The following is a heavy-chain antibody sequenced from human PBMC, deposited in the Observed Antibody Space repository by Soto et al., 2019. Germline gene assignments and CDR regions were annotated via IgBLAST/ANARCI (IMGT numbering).Heavy chain of an antibody. CDR3: ARELGMTGYWYFDV. CDR1: GFTFSDYD. J-gene: IGHJ2*01. Sequence: EVQLVESGGGLVQPGGSLRLSCTASGFTFSDYDMHWVRQPTGKGLEWVSSISVRGNTYYSNSVKGRFTVSRENAKNSLYLLMNSLTAGDTAVYYCARELGMTGYWYFDVWGRGTLVSVSS. V-gene: IGHV3-13*04. D-gene: IGHD3-16*01. CDR2: ISVRGNT.